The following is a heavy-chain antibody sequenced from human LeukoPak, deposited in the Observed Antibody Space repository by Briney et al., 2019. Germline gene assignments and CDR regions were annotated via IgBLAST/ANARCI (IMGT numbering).Heavy chain of an antibody. V-gene: IGHV4-39*01. J-gene: IGHJ6*03. CDR3: ARLDDFWSGNSPTDYYYYMDV. D-gene: IGHD3-3*01. CDR2: IYYSGST. Sequence: SETLSLTCTVSGGSISSSSYYWGWIRQPPGKGLEWVGSIYYSGSTYYNPSLKSRVTISVDTSKNQFSLKLSSVTAADTAVYYCARLDDFWSGNSPTDYYYYMDVWGKGTTVTVSS. CDR1: GGSISSSSYY.